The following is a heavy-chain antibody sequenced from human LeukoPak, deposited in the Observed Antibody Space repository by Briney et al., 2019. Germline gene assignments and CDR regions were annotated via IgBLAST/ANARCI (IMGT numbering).Heavy chain of an antibody. CDR1: GYSFTGYW. V-gene: IGHV5-51*01. Sequence: GESLQISCKGSGYSFTGYWIGWVRQMPGKGLEWMGIIYPGDSDTRYSPSFQGQVTISADKSISTAYLQWSSLKASDTAMYYCARTYYYGSGSYYNYFDYWGQGTLVTVSS. CDR2: IYPGDSDT. J-gene: IGHJ4*02. D-gene: IGHD3-10*01. CDR3: ARTYYYGSGSYYNYFDY.